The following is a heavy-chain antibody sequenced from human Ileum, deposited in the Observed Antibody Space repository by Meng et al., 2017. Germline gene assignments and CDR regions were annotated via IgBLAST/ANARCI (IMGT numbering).Heavy chain of an antibody. CDR1: AFSASSNY. CDR3: TTFQPTRYGSGGYYFDY. V-gene: IGHV3-66*02. Sequence: GRSLCPSSAVSAFSASSNYMTWVRQASGEGLEWVSVIFSAGNTYYEDSVWGRFTIPRDNSKNTLYLQMNSLRAEDTAIYFCTTFQPTRYGSGGYYFDYWGQGTLVTVSS. D-gene: IGHD6-19*01. J-gene: IGHJ4*02. CDR2: IFSAGNT.